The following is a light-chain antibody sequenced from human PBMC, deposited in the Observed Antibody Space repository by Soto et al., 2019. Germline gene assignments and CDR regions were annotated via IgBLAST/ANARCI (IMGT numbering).Light chain of an antibody. V-gene: IGKV3-20*01. CDR1: QSVSSSY. CDR3: QQYGSSPVFT. CDR2: GAS. Sequence: EIVLTQSPGTLSLSPGERATLSCRASQSVSSSYLAWYQQKPGQAPRLLIYGASSRATGIPDRFSCSGSGTDFTLTISRLEPEDFAVYSCQQYGSSPVFTFGPGTKVDIK. J-gene: IGKJ3*01.